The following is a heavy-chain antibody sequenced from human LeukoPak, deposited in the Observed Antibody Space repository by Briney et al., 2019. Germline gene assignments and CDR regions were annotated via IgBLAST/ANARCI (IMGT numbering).Heavy chain of an antibody. CDR1: GFTFSTYV. CDR2: ISSNGDNT. J-gene: IGHJ4*02. Sequence: GSLRLSCSVSGFTFSTYVMHCVRQAPGKGLEYVSAISSNGDNTYYADSVKGRFTISRDNSKNTLYLQMSSLRADDTAVYYGVRGTGYWGQGTLVTVSS. CDR3: VRGTGY. V-gene: IGHV3-64D*06.